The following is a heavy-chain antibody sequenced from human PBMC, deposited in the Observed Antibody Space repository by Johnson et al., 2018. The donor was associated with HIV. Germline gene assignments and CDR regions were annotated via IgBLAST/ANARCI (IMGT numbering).Heavy chain of an antibody. Sequence: VQLVESGGVVVQPGGSLRLSCAASGFDFDDYGMGWVRQVPGKGLEWVSGINWNGDSIDYLDSVKGRFTISRDNAKNSLYLQRSSLRAVDTALYYCARGSMAAAGWGAFDIWGQGTVVTVSS. CDR1: GFDFDDYG. J-gene: IGHJ3*02. V-gene: IGHV3-20*04. D-gene: IGHD6-13*01. CDR3: ARGSMAAAGWGAFDI. CDR2: INWNGDSI.